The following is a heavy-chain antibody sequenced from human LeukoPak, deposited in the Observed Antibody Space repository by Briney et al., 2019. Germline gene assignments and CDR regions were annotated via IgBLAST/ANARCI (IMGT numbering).Heavy chain of an antibody. CDR2: IYSGGST. V-gene: IGHV3-66*01. D-gene: IGHD2-15*01. CDR1: GLTVSSTY. Sequence: GGSLRLSCAASGLTVSSTYMSWVRQTPGKGLEWVSVIYSGGSTYYADSVKGRFTISRDNSKNTLYLQMNSLRAEDTAVYYCAKGGESPSGGYYFDYWGQGTLVTVSS. J-gene: IGHJ4*02. CDR3: AKGGESPSGGYYFDY.